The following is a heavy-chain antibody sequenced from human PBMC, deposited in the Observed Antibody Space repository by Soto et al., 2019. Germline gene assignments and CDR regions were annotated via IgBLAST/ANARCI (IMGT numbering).Heavy chain of an antibody. Sequence: EVKLLESGGGLVKPGDSLRLSCVASGFPLSTYNIHWVRQAPGKGLEWISSINWRSDYISTADSVKGRFTSSADNAKTSLSLQMNSLRVDDTALYYCARDNGDSNTYAFDVWGRGTLVTVSP. CDR3: ARDNGDSNTYAFDV. J-gene: IGHJ3*01. V-gene: IGHV3-21*02. CDR2: INWRSDYI. CDR1: GFPLSTYN. D-gene: IGHD3-22*01.